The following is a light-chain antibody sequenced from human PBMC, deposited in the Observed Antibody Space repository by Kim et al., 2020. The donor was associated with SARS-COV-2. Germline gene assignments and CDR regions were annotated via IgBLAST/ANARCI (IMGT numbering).Light chain of an antibody. CDR3: QQRFIGPLT. J-gene: IGKJ4*01. CDR1: QSVSTF. V-gene: IGKV3-11*01. Sequence: DIVLSQSPATLSLSPGERATLSCRASQSVSTFLVWYQQKPGQAPRLLFFDASTRATGIPARFSGSGSGTDFSLTISSLGPGDFAVYYCQQRFIGPLTFGGGTKVDIK. CDR2: DAS.